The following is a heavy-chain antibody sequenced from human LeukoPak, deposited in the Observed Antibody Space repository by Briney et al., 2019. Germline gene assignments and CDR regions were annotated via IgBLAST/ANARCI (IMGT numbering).Heavy chain of an antibody. D-gene: IGHD5-12*01. J-gene: IGHJ4*02. Sequence: GGSLRLSCAASGFTVSSNYMSWVRQAPGKGLEWVSVIYSGGSTYYADSVKGRFTISRDNSKNTLYLQMNSLRAEDTAVYYCARVDREWLRAVDYWGQGTLVTASS. CDR1: GFTVSSNY. CDR3: ARVDREWLRAVDY. CDR2: IYSGGST. V-gene: IGHV3-66*01.